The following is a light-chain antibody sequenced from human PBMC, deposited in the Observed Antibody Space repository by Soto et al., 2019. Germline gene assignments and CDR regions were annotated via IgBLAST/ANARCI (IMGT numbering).Light chain of an antibody. CDR3: SSYGGSNNLV. Sequence: QSALTQSPSASGSPGQSVTISCTGTSSDVGGYNYVSWYQQHPGKAPKLMIYEVSMRPSGVPDRFSGSKSGNTASLTVSGLQAEDEADYYCSSYGGSNNLVFGGGTKLTVL. CDR1: SSDVGGYNY. J-gene: IGLJ3*02. CDR2: EVS. V-gene: IGLV2-8*01.